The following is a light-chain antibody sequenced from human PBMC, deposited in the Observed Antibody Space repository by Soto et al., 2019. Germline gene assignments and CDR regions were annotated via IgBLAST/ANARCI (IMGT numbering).Light chain of an antibody. CDR2: DVS. V-gene: IGLV2-14*01. CDR3: SSYTSSSTLVV. Sequence: QSVLTQPASVSGSPGQSITISCTGTSSDVGGYNYVSWYQQHPGKAPKLMIYDVSNRPSGVSNRFSGSKSGNTASLTISGLQAEDEADYYCSSYTSSSTLVVFGGVPELT. CDR1: SSDVGGYNY. J-gene: IGLJ2*01.